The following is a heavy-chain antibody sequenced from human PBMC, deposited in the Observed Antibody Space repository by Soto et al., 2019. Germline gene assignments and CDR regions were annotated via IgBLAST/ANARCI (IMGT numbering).Heavy chain of an antibody. J-gene: IGHJ3*02. D-gene: IGHD3-22*01. Sequence: QLQLQESGPGLVKPSETLSLTCTVSGGSISSSSYYWGWIRQPPGKGLEWIGSIYYSGSTYYNPSLKSRVTISVDTAKNQFSLKLSSVTAADTAVYYCASGPYYYDSSGYYYRVRAFDIWGQGTMVTVSS. CDR3: ASGPYYYDSSGYYYRVRAFDI. CDR2: IYYSGST. V-gene: IGHV4-39*01. CDR1: GGSISSSSYY.